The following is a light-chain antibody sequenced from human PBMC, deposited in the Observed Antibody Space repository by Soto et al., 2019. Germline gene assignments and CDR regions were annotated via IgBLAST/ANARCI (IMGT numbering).Light chain of an antibody. V-gene: IGLV1-44*01. J-gene: IGLJ3*02. CDR2: SNN. CDR1: SSNIGSNT. Sequence: QSVLTQPPSASGTPGQRVTISCSGSSSNIGSNTVNWYQQLPGTAPKLLIYSNNQRPSGVPDRFSGSKSGTSASLAISGLQSEDEADYYCAASDDSLNGRWVFGGGTKVTVL. CDR3: AASDDSLNGRWV.